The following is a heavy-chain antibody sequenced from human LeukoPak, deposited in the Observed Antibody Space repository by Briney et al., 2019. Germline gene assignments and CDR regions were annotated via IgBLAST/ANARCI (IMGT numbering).Heavy chain of an antibody. CDR3: AREGSGYYYTPDY. Sequence: TGGSLRLSCAASGFTFSSYWMSWVRQAPGKGLEWVANIKQDGSEKYYVDSVKGRFTISRDNAKNSLYLQMNSLRAEDTAVYYCAREGSGYYYTPDYWGQGTLVTVSS. V-gene: IGHV3-7*01. D-gene: IGHD3-22*01. CDR2: IKQDGSEK. J-gene: IGHJ4*02. CDR1: GFTFSSYW.